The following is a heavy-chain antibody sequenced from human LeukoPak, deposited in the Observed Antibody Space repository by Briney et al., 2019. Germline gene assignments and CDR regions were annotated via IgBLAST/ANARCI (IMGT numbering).Heavy chain of an antibody. J-gene: IGHJ4*02. D-gene: IGHD4/OR15-4a*01. V-gene: IGHV3-30*02. Sequence: PGGSLRLSCAASGFTFSSYGMHWVRQAPGKGLEWVAFIRYDGSNKYYADSVKGRFTISRDNSKNTLYLQMNGLRAEDTAVYYCAKAKGSYGAKYYFDYWGQGTLVTVSS. CDR1: GFTFSSYG. CDR3: AKAKGSYGAKYYFDY. CDR2: IRYDGSNK.